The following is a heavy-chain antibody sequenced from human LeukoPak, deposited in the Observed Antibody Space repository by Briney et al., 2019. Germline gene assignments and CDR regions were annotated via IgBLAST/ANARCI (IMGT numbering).Heavy chain of an antibody. CDR2: ITSNGGTT. V-gene: IGHV3-64*01. Sequence: PGGSLRLSCVAAGFSLSTYDMYWVRQAPGKGLEYVSAITSNGGTTYYANSVKARFTISRDNSKNTLYLQMGSLRAEDMAVYYCARGYCSSTSCTNDYWGQGTLVTVSS. D-gene: IGHD2-2*01. J-gene: IGHJ4*02. CDR1: GFSLSTYD. CDR3: ARGYCSSTSCTNDY.